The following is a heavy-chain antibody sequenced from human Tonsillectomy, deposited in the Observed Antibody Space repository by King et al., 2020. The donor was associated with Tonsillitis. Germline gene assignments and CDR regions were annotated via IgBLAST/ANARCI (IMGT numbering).Heavy chain of an antibody. CDR3: GRDLVYYSSGTDWDDTFDI. Sequence: QLVQSGGEVKKPGASVKVSCKASGYTFITYGLSWVRQAPGQGLEWLGWISGHNGDTNYAPRLRGRVVMTADTTTSTAYMELRSLTPDDTAVYYCGRDLVYYSSGTDWDDTFDIWGQGTMVTVSS. CDR1: GYTFITYG. V-gene: IGHV1-18*01. CDR2: ISGHNGDT. J-gene: IGHJ3*02. D-gene: IGHD3-10*01.